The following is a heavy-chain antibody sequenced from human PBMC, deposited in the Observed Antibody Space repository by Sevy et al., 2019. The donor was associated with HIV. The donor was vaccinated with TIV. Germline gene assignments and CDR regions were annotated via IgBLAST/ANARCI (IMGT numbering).Heavy chain of an antibody. J-gene: IGHJ4*02. D-gene: IGHD3-22*01. CDR1: GFTFSNYA. V-gene: IGHV3-30*04. Sequence: GGSLRLSCTASGFTFSNYAMYWVRQAPGKGLEWVAVISYDGNNKDYADSVKGRFTISRDNSKNTLYLQMNSLRADDTAVYYCASHYYDSTGYYYPLDYWAREPWSPSPQ. CDR3: ASHYYDSTGYYYPLDY. CDR2: ISYDGNNK.